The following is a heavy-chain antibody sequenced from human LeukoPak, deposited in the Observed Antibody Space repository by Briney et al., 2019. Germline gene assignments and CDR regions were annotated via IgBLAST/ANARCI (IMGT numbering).Heavy chain of an antibody. CDR1: GFTFDDYA. CDR2: ISWNSGSI. D-gene: IGHD3-3*01. Sequence: PGRSPRLSCAASGFTFDDYAMHWVRHAPGKGLEWVSGISWNSGSIGYADSVKGRFTISRDNAKNSLYLQMNSLRAEDTALYYCAKARFLEWLSNAFDIWGQGTMVTVSS. V-gene: IGHV3-9*01. CDR3: AKARFLEWLSNAFDI. J-gene: IGHJ3*02.